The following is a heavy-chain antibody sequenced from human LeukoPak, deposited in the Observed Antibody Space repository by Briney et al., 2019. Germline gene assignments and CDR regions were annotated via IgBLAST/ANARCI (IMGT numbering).Heavy chain of an antibody. J-gene: IGHJ3*02. Sequence: ASVKVSCKASGYTFTSYGISWVRQAPGQGLEWVGWLSPYSGNTNYAQKVQGRVTMTTDTSTSTAYMELRSLRSDDTAMYFCTRVGGYSPSSTGGNEFDIWGQGTMVTVSS. CDR3: TRVGGYSPSSTGGNEFDI. CDR1: GYTFTSYG. CDR2: LSPYSGNT. V-gene: IGHV1-18*01. D-gene: IGHD6-6*01.